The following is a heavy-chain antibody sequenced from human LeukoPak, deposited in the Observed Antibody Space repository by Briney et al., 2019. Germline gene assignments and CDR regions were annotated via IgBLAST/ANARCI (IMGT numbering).Heavy chain of an antibody. J-gene: IGHJ4*02. CDR1: GFTFSSYT. D-gene: IGHD3-9*01. V-gene: IGHV3-21*01. CDR3: ARDTRSYDILTGYYSPGDYFDY. CDR2: ISSSSSNI. Sequence: PGGSLRLSCAASGFTFSSYTMNWVRQAPGKGLEWVSSISSSSSNIYYADSVKGRFTISRDNAKHSVFLQMSSLRAEDTAVYYCARDTRSYDILTGYYSPGDYFDYWGQGTLVTVSS.